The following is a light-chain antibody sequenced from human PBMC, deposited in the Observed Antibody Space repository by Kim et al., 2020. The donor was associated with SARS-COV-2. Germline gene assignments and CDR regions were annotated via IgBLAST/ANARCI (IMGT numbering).Light chain of an antibody. J-gene: IGLJ1*01. V-gene: IGLV2-14*04. CDR2: DVN. CDR1: SSDVGGYNY. Sequence: QSIAISCTGTSSDVGGYNYVSWYQQHPGKAPKLMIYDVNKRPSGVSDRFSGSKSGNTASLTISGLQAEDEADYYCSSYTSSSTDVFGTGTKVTVL. CDR3: SSYTSSSTDV.